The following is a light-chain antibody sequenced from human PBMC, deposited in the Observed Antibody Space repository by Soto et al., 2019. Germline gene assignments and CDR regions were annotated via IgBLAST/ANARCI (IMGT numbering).Light chain of an antibody. J-gene: IGKJ1*01. V-gene: IGKV3-20*01. CDR3: QDSGTSAPWT. Sequence: VLTQSPGTLSLSPGERTTLSCRASQNIRGNELAWYQQKPGQPPRLLIYRGSSRAPGIPDRFSGRGSGTEFTLTTSRLEPEDFAVYYCQDSGTSAPWTFGQGTRVEIK. CDR2: RGS. CDR1: QNIRGNE.